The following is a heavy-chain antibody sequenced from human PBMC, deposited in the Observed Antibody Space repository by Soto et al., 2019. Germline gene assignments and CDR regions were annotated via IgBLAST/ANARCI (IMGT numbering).Heavy chain of an antibody. CDR1: GGTFSSYA. Sequence: QVQLVQSGAEVKKPGSSVKVSCKASGGTFSSYAISWVRQAPGQGLEWMGGIIPIFGTANYAQKFQGRVTITADKSTSTAYMELSSLRSEDTAVYYCARALGYCSSTSCYHHKYYYYYGMDVWGQGTTVTVSS. CDR3: ARALGYCSSTSCYHHKYYYYYGMDV. D-gene: IGHD2-2*01. CDR2: IIPIFGTA. J-gene: IGHJ6*02. V-gene: IGHV1-69*06.